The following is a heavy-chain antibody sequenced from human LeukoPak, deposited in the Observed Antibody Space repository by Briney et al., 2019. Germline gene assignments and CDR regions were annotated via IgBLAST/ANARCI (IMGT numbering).Heavy chain of an antibody. D-gene: IGHD6-13*01. J-gene: IGHJ4*02. CDR1: GGSISGYY. CDR3: ARDKASSSSFDY. V-gene: IGHV4-59*01. CDR2: IYYSGST. Sequence: KPSETLSLTCTVSGGSISGYYWSWIRQPPGKGLEWIGYIYYSGSTDYNPSLKSRVTISVDTSKNQFSLKLSSVTAADTAVYYCARDKASSSSFDYRGQGTLVTVSS.